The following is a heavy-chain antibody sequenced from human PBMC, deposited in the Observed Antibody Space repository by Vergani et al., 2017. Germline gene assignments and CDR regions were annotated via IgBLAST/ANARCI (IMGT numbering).Heavy chain of an antibody. D-gene: IGHD2-2*01. CDR3: TTDYIVVVPAAKYYFDY. V-gene: IGHV3-15*01. CDR1: GFGFKNFA. J-gene: IGHJ4*02. CDR2: IKSKTDGGTT. Sequence: LVESGGGVVQPGRSLTLTCSASGFGFKNFAMHWVRQAPGKGLEWVGRIKSKTDGGTTDYAAPVKGRFTISRDDSKNTLYLQMNSLKTEDTAVYYCTTDYIVVVPAAKYYFDYWGQGTLVTVSS.